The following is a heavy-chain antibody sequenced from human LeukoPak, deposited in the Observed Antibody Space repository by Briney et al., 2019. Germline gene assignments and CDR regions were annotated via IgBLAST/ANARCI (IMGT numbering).Heavy chain of an antibody. D-gene: IGHD3-16*02. CDR3: AKIGVYQAFGGVIALYYFDY. CDR1: GFTFSSYA. Sequence: GGSLRLSCAASGFTFSSYAMSWVRQAPGKGPEWVSAISGSGGSTYYADSVKGRFTISRDNSKNTLYLQMNSLRAEDTAVYYCAKIGVYQAFGGVIALYYFDYWGQGTLVTVSS. J-gene: IGHJ4*02. CDR2: ISGSGGST. V-gene: IGHV3-23*01.